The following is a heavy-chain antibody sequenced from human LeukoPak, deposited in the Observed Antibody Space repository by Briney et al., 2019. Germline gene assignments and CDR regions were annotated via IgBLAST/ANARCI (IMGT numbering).Heavy chain of an antibody. D-gene: IGHD2-15*01. CDR2: IIPIFGTA. CDR3: ATELCSGGSCYPDAFDI. V-gene: IGHV1-69*05. J-gene: IGHJ3*02. Sequence: SVKVSCKASGGTFSSYAISWVRQAPGQGLEWMGGIIPIFGTANYAQKFQGRVTITTDESTSTAYMELSSLRSEDTAVYYCATELCSGGSCYPDAFDIWGQGTMVTVSS. CDR1: GGTFSSYA.